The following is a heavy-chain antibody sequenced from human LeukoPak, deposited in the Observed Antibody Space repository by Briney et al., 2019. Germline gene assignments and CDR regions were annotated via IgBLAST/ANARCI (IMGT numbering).Heavy chain of an antibody. CDR3: AKMRGQYYHSYYMDA. Sequence: PGGPLRLSCAASGFIFSSYAMSWVRQAPGKGLEWVSYGGSGGSTYYADSVKGRFTVSRDNSKSTLYLQMNSLTAEDTAVYYCAKMRGQYYHSYYMDAWGKGTTVTVSS. CDR2: GGSGGST. J-gene: IGHJ6*03. CDR1: GFIFSSYA. V-gene: IGHV3-23*01.